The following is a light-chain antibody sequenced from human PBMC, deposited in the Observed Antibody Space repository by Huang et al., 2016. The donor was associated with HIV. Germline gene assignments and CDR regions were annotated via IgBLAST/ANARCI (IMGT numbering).Light chain of an antibody. Sequence: DIQMTQSPSSLSAFVGDRVIITCRASLDVSNYLAWFQQKPGQAPKSLIYAASSLQSGVPSRFNGSGSGTDFTLTISSRQPEDSATYYCQQYNNYPYIFGQGTRLEI. V-gene: IGKV1-16*01. J-gene: IGKJ2*01. CDR2: AAS. CDR1: LDVSNY. CDR3: QQYNNYPYI.